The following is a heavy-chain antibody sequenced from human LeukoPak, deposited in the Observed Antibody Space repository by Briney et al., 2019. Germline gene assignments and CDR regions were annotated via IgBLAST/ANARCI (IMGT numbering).Heavy chain of an antibody. CDR3: ARDLSSSYGGAFDI. V-gene: IGHV4-38-2*02. CDR2: IYHSGST. Sequence: SETLSLTCAVSGYSFSSGYYWGWIRPPPGKGLEWIASIYHSGSTYYNPSLKSRVTISVDTSKNQFSLKLSSVTAADTAVYYCARDLSSSYGGAFDIWGQGTMVTVSS. D-gene: IGHD6-13*01. CDR1: GYSFSSGYY. J-gene: IGHJ3*02.